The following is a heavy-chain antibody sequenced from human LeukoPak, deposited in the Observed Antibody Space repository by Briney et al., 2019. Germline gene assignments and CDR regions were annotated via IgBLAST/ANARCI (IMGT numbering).Heavy chain of an antibody. CDR2: INPNSGGT. J-gene: IGHJ4*02. CDR1: GYTFTGYY. V-gene: IGHV1-2*02. CDR3: ATAALSGSRDFDY. Sequence: ASVKVSCKASGYTFTGYYMHWVRQAPGQGLEWMGWINPNSGGTNYAQKFQGRVTMTRDTSISTAYMELSRLRSGDTAVYYCATAALSGSRDFDYWGQGTLVTVSS. D-gene: IGHD1-26*01.